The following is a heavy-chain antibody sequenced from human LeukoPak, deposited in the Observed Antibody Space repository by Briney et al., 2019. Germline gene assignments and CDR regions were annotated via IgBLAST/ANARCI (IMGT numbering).Heavy chain of an antibody. Sequence: SETLSLTCTVSGGSISSSSYYWGWLRQPPGKGLEWIGEINHSGSTNYNPSLKSRVTISVDTSKNQFSLKLSSVTAADTAVYYCARLRDGYPNDAFDIWGQGTMVTVSS. CDR2: INHSGST. CDR1: GGSISSSSYY. CDR3: ARLRDGYPNDAFDI. J-gene: IGHJ3*02. V-gene: IGHV4-39*07. D-gene: IGHD5-24*01.